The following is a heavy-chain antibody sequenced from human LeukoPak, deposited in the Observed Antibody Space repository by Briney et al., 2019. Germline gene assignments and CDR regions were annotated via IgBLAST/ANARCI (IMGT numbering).Heavy chain of an antibody. CDR3: AKEGGDGYNYFDY. CDR2: LSFDGSNK. Sequence: PGGSLRLSCAASGFTVSSNYMSWVRQAPGKGLEWVAVLSFDGSNKYYADSVKGRFTISRDNSKNTLYLQMNSLRAEDTAVYYCAKEGGDGYNYFDYWGQGTLVTVSS. J-gene: IGHJ4*02. D-gene: IGHD5-24*01. V-gene: IGHV3-30*18. CDR1: GFTVSSNY.